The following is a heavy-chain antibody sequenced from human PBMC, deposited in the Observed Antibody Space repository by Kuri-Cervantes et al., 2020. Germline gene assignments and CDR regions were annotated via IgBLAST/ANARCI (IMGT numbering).Heavy chain of an antibody. J-gene: IGHJ4*02. V-gene: IGHV1-45*02. D-gene: IGHD5-12*01. CDR1: GYTFTYRY. CDR2: ITPFNGNT. Sequence: SVKVSCKASGYTFTYRYLHWVRQAPGQALEWMGWITPFNGNTNYAQKFQDRVTITRDRSMSTAYMELSSLRSEDTAMYYYAKTSLTTITPFDCWGQGTLVTVSS. CDR3: AKTSLTTITPFDC.